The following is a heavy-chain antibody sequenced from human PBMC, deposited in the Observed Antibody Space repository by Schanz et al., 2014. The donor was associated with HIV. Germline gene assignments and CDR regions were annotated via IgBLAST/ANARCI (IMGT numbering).Heavy chain of an antibody. Sequence: QVQLVQSGAEVKKPGASVKVSCKAPGHPFTGYSIHWVRQAPGHGLEWMGIINTGDGNLRYAQKFQGRVTMTRDTSTSPVYMELYSLTSEDTAVYYCARGVDILTAFDYWDQGTLVVVSS. CDR1: GHPFTGYS. CDR3: ARGVDILTAFDY. CDR2: INTGDGNL. V-gene: IGHV1-46*01. J-gene: IGHJ4*02. D-gene: IGHD3-9*01.